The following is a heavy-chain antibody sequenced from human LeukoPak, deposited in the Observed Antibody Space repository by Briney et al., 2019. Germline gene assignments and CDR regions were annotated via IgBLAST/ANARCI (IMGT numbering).Heavy chain of an antibody. CDR3: AKDYYYDSSGYPGFNP. V-gene: IGHV3-23*01. J-gene: IGHJ5*02. D-gene: IGHD3-22*01. CDR1: GFPFSSYA. Sequence: GGSLRLSCAASGFPFSSYAMSWVRQAPGKGLEWVSAISGNGGSTYYADSVKGRFTISRDNSKNTLYLQMNSLRAEDTAVYYCAKDYYYDSSGYPGFNPWGQGTLVTVSS. CDR2: ISGNGGST.